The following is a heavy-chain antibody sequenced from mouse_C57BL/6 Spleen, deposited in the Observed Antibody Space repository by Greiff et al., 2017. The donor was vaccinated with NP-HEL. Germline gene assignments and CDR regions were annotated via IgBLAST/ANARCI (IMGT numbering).Heavy chain of an antibody. V-gene: IGHV1-15*01. CDR3: TGRADWEAMGY. CDR2: IDPETGGT. CDR1: GYTFTDYE. J-gene: IGHJ4*01. Sequence: QVQLKQSGAELVRPGASVTLSCKASGYTFTDYEMHWVKQTPVHGLEWIGAIDPETGGTAYNQKFKGKAILTADKSSSTAYLELRSLQSADSAVFCCTGRADWEAMGYWGEKASDTASS. D-gene: IGHD4-1*01.